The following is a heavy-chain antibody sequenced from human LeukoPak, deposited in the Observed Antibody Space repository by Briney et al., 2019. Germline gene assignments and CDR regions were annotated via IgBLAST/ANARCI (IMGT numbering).Heavy chain of an antibody. CDR2: IKADGSGK. CDR3: ARDRGWQQFDY. J-gene: IGHJ4*01. D-gene: IGHD5-24*01. Sequence: GGSLRLSCEGSGFTFSSSWMSWVRQAPGMGLERVANIKADGSGKYYVDSVRGRFSISRDNAKNSLYLELNSLRAEDTGVYFCARDRGWQQFDYWGQGTLVTVSS. V-gene: IGHV3-7*01. CDR1: GFTFSSSW.